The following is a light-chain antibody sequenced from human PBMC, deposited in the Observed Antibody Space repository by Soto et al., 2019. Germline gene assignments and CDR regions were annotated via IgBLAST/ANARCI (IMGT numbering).Light chain of an antibody. V-gene: IGLV2-11*01. CDR1: SSDVGGYDY. Sequence: QSVLTQPRSVSGSPGQSVTISCTGTSSDVGGYDYVSWYQHHPGEAPKLMIYDVTKRPSGVPDRLSGSKSGNTASLTISGLQAEDEADYYCCSYAGSYTLVFGGRTKVTVL. CDR2: DVT. J-gene: IGLJ3*02. CDR3: CSYAGSYTLV.